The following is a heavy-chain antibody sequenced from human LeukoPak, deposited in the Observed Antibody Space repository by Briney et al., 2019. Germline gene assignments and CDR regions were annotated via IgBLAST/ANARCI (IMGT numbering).Heavy chain of an antibody. CDR2: IHYTGST. V-gene: IGHV4-59*12. D-gene: IGHD3-10*01. CDR3: ARGVADYGSGSYRTIDY. Sequence: SETLSLTCTVSGGSISSYYWSWIRQSPGKGLECIGYIHYTGSTNYNPSLKSRVTISVDTSKNQFSLKLSSVTAADTAVYYCARGVADYGSGSYRTIDYWGQGTLVTVSS. J-gene: IGHJ4*02. CDR1: GGSISSYY.